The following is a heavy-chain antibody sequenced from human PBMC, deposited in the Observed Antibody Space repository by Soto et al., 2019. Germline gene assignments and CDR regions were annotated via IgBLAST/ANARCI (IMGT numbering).Heavy chain of an antibody. CDR1: GYTFTSYI. CDR3: ARDSPPFDY. CDR2: ISADNGNT. V-gene: IGHV1-18*01. Sequence: QVQLVQSGAEVKKPGASVKVSCKTSGYTFTSYIISWVRQAPGQGLEWMGWISADNGNTNYSQKLQGRVTITTDTSTNTAYRELRSLRTDDTAVYYCARDSPPFDYWGQGTLVTVSS. J-gene: IGHJ4*02.